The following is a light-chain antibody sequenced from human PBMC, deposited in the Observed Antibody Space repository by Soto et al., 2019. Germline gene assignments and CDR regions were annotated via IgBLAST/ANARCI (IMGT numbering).Light chain of an antibody. CDR2: AAS. V-gene: IGKV1-39*01. CDR1: QSISSY. Sequence: DIQMTQSPSTLSASLGDRVTITCRASQSISSYLNWYQQKPGKAPKLLIYAASSLHSGVPSRFSGSGSGTDFTLTISSLLPEDLATYFCLQVRSYPWTFGRGTKVDIK. CDR3: LQVRSYPWT. J-gene: IGKJ1*01.